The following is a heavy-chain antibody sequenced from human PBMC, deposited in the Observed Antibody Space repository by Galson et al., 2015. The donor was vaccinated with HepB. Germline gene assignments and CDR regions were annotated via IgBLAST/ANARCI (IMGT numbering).Heavy chain of an antibody. V-gene: IGHV2-70*04. J-gene: IGHJ3*02. CDR2: IDWDDDK. Sequence: PALVKPTQTLTLTCTFSGFSLSTSGMRVSWIRQPPGKALEWLARIDWDDDKFYSNTLKTRLTISKDTSKNQVVLTMTNMDPVDTATYYCARTISNYYDSSGYYSRGAFDIWGQGTMVTVSS. D-gene: IGHD3-22*01. CDR1: GFSLSTSGMR. CDR3: ARTISNYYDSSGYYSRGAFDI.